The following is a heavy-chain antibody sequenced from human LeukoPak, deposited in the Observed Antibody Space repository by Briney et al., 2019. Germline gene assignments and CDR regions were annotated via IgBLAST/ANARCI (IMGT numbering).Heavy chain of an antibody. CDR1: GFSLSGYW. Sequence: GGSLRLSCVASGFSLSGYWMYWVRQAPGKGLVWVSRINSDGSSTSYADSVKGRFTISRDNAKNTLYLQMNSLRAEDTAVYYCAMAYHDYFDYWGQGTLVTVSS. V-gene: IGHV3-74*01. CDR3: AMAYHDYFDY. D-gene: IGHD5-24*01. J-gene: IGHJ4*02. CDR2: INSDGSST.